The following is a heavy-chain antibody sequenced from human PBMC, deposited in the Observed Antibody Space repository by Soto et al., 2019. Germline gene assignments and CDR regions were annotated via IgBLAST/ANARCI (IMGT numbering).Heavy chain of an antibody. D-gene: IGHD1-26*01. Sequence: EVQLLESGGGFVQPGGSLRLSCAASEFPFDSYAMNWVRQAPGEGLEWVSSIGGTGVATYYADSVRGRFTISRDNSKNTLYLQMSSLKTEDTAVYYCTTDRVWDSGSYSEELLIDYWGQGTLVTVSS. J-gene: IGHJ4*02. CDR1: EFPFDSYA. CDR3: TTDRVWDSGSYSEELLIDY. V-gene: IGHV3-23*01. CDR2: IGGTGVAT.